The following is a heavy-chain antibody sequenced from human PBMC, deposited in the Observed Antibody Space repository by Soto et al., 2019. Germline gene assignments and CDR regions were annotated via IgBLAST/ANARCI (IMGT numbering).Heavy chain of an antibody. J-gene: IGHJ4*02. D-gene: IGHD3-16*01. V-gene: IGHV4-59*01. CDR3: ARGGTTIMATRVDY. Sequence: PSEILSLTCTVSGGSISDYYWTWIRQPPGKGLEWIGHVFYSGSTNYNPSLKSRVTMSVDMSKNQFSLNLSSVTAADTAVYYCARGGTTIMATRVDYWGQGTLVTVSS. CDR2: VFYSGST. CDR1: GGSISDYY.